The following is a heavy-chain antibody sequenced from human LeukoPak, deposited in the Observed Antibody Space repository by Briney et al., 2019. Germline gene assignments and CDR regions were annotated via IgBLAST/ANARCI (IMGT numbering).Heavy chain of an antibody. CDR1: GFTFSSYW. CDR3: ARLRGSVTPYYYYYGMDV. CDR2: IKQDGSEK. Sequence: PGGSLRLSCAASGFTFSSYWMSWVRQAPGKGLEWVANIKQDGSEKYYVDSVKGRFTISRDNAKNSLYLQMNSLRAEDTAVYYCARLRGSVTPYYYYYGMDVWGQGTTVTVSS. V-gene: IGHV3-7*04. D-gene: IGHD3-16*01. J-gene: IGHJ6*02.